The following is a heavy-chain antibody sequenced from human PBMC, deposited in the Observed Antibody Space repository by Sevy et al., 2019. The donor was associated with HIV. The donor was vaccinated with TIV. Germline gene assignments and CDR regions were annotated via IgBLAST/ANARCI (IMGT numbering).Heavy chain of an antibody. CDR3: AREGEYNWFDP. Sequence: ASVKVSCKASGGTFSSYAISWVRQAPGRGLEWMGGIIPIFGTANYAQKFQGRVTITADKSTSTAYMELSSLRSEDTAVYYCAREGEYNWFDPWGQGTLVTVSS. CDR2: IIPIFGTA. D-gene: IGHD3-16*01. J-gene: IGHJ5*02. V-gene: IGHV1-69*06. CDR1: GGTFSSYA.